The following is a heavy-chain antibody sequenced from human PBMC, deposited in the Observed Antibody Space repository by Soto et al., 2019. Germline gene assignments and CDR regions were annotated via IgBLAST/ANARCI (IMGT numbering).Heavy chain of an antibody. V-gene: IGHV1-69*13. D-gene: IGHD3-10*01. CDR2: IIPIFGTA. J-gene: IGHJ6*02. CDR3: ARDPALGFGELPSYYGMDV. Sequence: SVKVSCKPSGGTCSSYAISWVRQAPGQGLEWMGGIIPIFGTANYAQKFQGRVTITADESTSTAYMELSSLRSEDTAVYYCARDPALGFGELPSYYGMDVWGQGTTVTVSS. CDR1: GGTCSSYA.